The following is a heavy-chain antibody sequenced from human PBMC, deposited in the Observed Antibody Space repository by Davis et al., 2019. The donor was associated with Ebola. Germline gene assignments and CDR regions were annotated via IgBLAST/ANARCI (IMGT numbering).Heavy chain of an antibody. CDR3: ARGPIVVVPAAHFDY. J-gene: IGHJ4*02. CDR1: GGSISSYY. CDR2: IYYSGST. D-gene: IGHD2-2*01. V-gene: IGHV4-59*08. Sequence: MPGGSLRLSCTVSGGSISSYYWSWIRQPPGKGLEWIGYIYYSGSTNYNPSLKSRVTISVDTSKNQFSLKLSSVTAADTAVYYCARGPIVVVPAAHFDYWGQGTLVTVSS.